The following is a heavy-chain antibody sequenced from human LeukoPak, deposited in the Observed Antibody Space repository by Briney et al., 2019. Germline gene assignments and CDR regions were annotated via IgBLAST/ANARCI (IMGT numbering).Heavy chain of an antibody. Sequence: ASVKVSCKASGYTFTGYYMHWVRQAPGQGLEWMGWINPNSGGTNYAQTFQGRVTMTRDTSISTAFLELSRLRSDDTAVYYCARGGQWSHYGMDVWGQGTTVTVSS. CDR1: GYTFTGYY. V-gene: IGHV1-2*02. D-gene: IGHD1-26*01. CDR3: ARGGQWSHYGMDV. J-gene: IGHJ6*02. CDR2: INPNSGGT.